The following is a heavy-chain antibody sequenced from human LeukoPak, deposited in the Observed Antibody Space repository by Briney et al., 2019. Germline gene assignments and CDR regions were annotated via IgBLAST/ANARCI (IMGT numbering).Heavy chain of an antibody. CDR2: IYYSGST. D-gene: IGHD3-22*01. CDR1: GGSLSRGHYY. CDR3: ATVLYYYDSSGYYRPDAFDI. V-gene: IGHV4-30-4*01. Sequence: SQTLSLTCTLSGGSLSRGHYYCSSIRQPPGKGLGWHGYIYYSGSTYYNPSLKSRVTISVDTSKNQFSLKLSSVTAADTAVYYCATVLYYYDSSGYYRPDAFDIWGQGTMVTVSS. J-gene: IGHJ3*02.